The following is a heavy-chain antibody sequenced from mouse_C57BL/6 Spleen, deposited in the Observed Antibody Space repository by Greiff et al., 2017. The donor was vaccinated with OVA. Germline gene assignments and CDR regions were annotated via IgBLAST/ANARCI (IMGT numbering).Heavy chain of an antibody. J-gene: IGHJ2*01. CDR3: ARGVWYPLDY. V-gene: IGHV1-76*01. CDR2: IYPGSGNT. Sequence: VQLQESGAELVRPGASVKLSCKASGYTFTDYYINWVKQRPGQGLEWIARIYPGSGNTYYNEKFKGKATLTAEKSSSTAYMQLSSLTSEDSAVYFCARGVWYPLDYWGQGTTLTVSS. D-gene: IGHD1-1*02. CDR1: GYTFTDYY.